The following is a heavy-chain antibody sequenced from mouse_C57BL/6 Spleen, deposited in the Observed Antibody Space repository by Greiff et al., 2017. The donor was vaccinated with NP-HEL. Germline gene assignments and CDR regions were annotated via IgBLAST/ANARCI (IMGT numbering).Heavy chain of an antibody. D-gene: IGHD2-4*01. CDR3: ASYYDYDGPYAMDY. J-gene: IGHJ4*01. CDR2: IRNKANGYTT. V-gene: IGHV7-3*01. CDR1: GFTFTDYY. Sequence: EVQGVESGGGLVQPGGSLSLSCAASGFTFTDYYMSWVRQPPGKALEWLGFIRNKANGYTTEYSASVKGRFTISRDNSQSILYLQMNALRAEDSATYYCASYYDYDGPYAMDYWGQGTSVTVSS.